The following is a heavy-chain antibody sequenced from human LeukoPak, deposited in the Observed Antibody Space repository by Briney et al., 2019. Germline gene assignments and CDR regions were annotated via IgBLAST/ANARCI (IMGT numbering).Heavy chain of an antibody. J-gene: IGHJ6*02. Sequence: PSETLSLTCTVSGGSISSYYWSWIRQPPGKGLEWIGYIYYSGSTNYNPSLKSRVTISVDTSKNQFSLKLSSVTAADTAVYYCAREDYYDSSGYPVWGQGTTVTVSS. CDR2: IYYSGST. V-gene: IGHV4-59*01. D-gene: IGHD3-22*01. CDR1: GGSISSYY. CDR3: AREDYYDSSGYPV.